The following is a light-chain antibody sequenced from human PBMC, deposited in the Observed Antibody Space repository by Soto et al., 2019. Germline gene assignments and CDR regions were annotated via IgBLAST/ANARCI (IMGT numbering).Light chain of an antibody. CDR1: QSVSSNY. CDR3: QQYGSSL. CDR2: GAS. Sequence: IVLTQSPDTLSLSPGERATLSCRASQSVSSNYLAWYQQKPGQAPRLLIYGASSRATGVPDRFSGGGSGTDFTLTISRLEPEDFAVYYCQQYGSSLFGGGTKVDI. J-gene: IGKJ4*01. V-gene: IGKV3-20*01.